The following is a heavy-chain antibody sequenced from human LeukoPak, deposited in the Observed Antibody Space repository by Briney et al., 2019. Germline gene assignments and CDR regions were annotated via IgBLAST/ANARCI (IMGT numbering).Heavy chain of an antibody. CDR1: GYTFTSYD. V-gene: IGHV1-8*01. D-gene: IGHD3-3*01. CDR3: ARGSYYDFWSGPMPLDY. Sequence: GASVTVSCKASGYTFTSYDINWVGQATGQGLEWMGWMNPNSGNTGYARKFQGRVTMTRNTSISTAYMELSSLRSEDTAVYYCARGSYYDFWSGPMPLDYWGQGTLVTVSS. CDR2: MNPNSGNT. J-gene: IGHJ4*02.